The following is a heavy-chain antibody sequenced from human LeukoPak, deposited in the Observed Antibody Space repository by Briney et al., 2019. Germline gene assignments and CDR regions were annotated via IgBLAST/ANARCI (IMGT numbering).Heavy chain of an antibody. CDR1: GFLFSNSW. Sequence: GGCLRLSCADSGFLFSNSWMAWVRQAPGRGLEWLANINQDGSAKTCVDSVKGRFTISRDNAKNSLYLQMNSLRAEDTAMYYCARDSGYNAFDYWGQGTLVTVSS. D-gene: IGHD5-12*01. V-gene: IGHV3-7*05. CDR2: INQDGSAK. J-gene: IGHJ4*02. CDR3: ARDSGYNAFDY.